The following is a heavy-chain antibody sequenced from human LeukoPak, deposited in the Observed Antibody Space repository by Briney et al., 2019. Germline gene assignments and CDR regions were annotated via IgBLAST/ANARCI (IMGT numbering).Heavy chain of an antibody. J-gene: IGHJ4*02. CDR1: GGSISSGGYY. CDR3: ARADTGQTQLWADF. Sequence: KPSQTLSLTCTVSGGSISSGGYYWSWIRQHPGKGLEWIGYIYYSGSTYYNPSLKSRVTISVDTSKNQFSLKLSSVTAADTAVYYCARADTGQTQLWADFWGQGTLVTVSS. D-gene: IGHD5-18*01. V-gene: IGHV4-31*03. CDR2: IYYSGST.